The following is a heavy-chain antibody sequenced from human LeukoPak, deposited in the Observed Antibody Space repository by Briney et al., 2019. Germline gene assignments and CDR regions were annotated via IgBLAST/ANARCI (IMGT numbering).Heavy chain of an antibody. CDR1: GYTLTRYY. V-gene: IGHV1-2*06. D-gene: IGHD3-22*01. CDR2: INPNRGDP. CDR3: ARGTEICYDSSGYYYEVIGAFDI. Sequence: ASVKVSYKACGYTLTRYYMLWVRQAPAKGLEWMGRINPNRGDPKCAQKLQGRVTMTSDTSISTAYLELSRLRSDDTAVYYCARGTEICYDSSGYYYEVIGAFDIWGQGTMVTVSS. J-gene: IGHJ3*02.